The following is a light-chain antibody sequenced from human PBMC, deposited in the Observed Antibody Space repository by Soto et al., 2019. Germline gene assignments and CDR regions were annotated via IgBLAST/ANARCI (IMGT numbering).Light chain of an antibody. V-gene: IGKV3-20*01. Sequence: EIVFTQSPCTLSLSPGERATLSCRASQSVSNNYLAWYQQKPGQAPRLLIYGVSNRATGIPERFSGSGSGTDFTLTISRLEPEDFAVYFCQQYGSSPRTFGQGTKVDIK. J-gene: IGKJ1*01. CDR2: GVS. CDR3: QQYGSSPRT. CDR1: QSVSNNY.